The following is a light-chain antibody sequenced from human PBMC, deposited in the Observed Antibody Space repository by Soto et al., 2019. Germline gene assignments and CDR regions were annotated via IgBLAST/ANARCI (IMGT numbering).Light chain of an antibody. CDR2: GNT. J-gene: IGLJ2*01. CDR3: QSHDSSLSGVL. CDR1: SSNIGAGYD. Sequence: QSVLTQPPSVSGAPGQRVTISCTGSSSNIGAGYDVHWYQQLPGTAPKLLIYGNTNRPSGVPDRFSGSKSGTSASLAITALQAEDEADYYCQSHDSSLSGVLFGGGTQLTVL. V-gene: IGLV1-40*01.